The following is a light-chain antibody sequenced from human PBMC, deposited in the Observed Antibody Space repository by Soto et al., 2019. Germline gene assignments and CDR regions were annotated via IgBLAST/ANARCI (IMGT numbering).Light chain of an antibody. J-gene: IGKJ1*01. CDR1: QGISSY. Sequence: AIRMTQSPSSLSASTGDRVTITCRASQGISSYLAWYQQKPGKAPKLLIYAASTLQSGVPSRFSGSGSGTDFTLTISCLQSEDFATYYCQQYYSYPPTCGQGTKVDI. CDR2: AAS. V-gene: IGKV1-8*01. CDR3: QQYYSYPPT.